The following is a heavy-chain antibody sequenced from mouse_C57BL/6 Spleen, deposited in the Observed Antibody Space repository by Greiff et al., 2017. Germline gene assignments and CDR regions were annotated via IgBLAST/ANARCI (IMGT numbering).Heavy chain of an antibody. V-gene: IGHV1-15*01. CDR3: TRNDYDGGDWYFDV. Sequence: VQLQQSGAELVRPGASVTLSCKASGYTFPDYEMHWVKQTPVHGLEWIGAIDPETGGTAYNQKFKGKAILTADKSSSTAYMELRSLTSEDSSVYYCTRNDYDGGDWYFDVWGTGTTVTVSS. CDR2: IDPETGGT. CDR1: GYTFPDYE. D-gene: IGHD2-4*01. J-gene: IGHJ1*03.